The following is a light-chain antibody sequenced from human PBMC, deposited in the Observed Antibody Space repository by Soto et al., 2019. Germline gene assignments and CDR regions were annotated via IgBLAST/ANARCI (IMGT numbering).Light chain of an antibody. CDR2: GAS. CDR1: QSVSSN. J-gene: IGKJ4*01. V-gene: IGKV3-15*01. CDR3: QQYNNWPPLT. Sequence: EIVMTQSPATLSVSPGERATLSCRASQSVSSNLAWYQQKPGQAPRLLIYGASTRATGIPARFSGSGSGTEFTLTLGSLQSEDFAVYYCQQYNNWPPLTFGGGTKVEIK.